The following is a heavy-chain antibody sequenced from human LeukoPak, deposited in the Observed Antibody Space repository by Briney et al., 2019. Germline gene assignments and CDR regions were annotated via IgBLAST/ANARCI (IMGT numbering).Heavy chain of an antibody. Sequence: GGSLRLSCAASGFTFSSYGMHWARQAPGKGLEWVAVISSDGSNKYYADSVKGRFTISRDNSKNTLYLQMNSLRAEDTAVYYCARGVYYDSSGLKGSAFDIWGQGTMVTVSS. CDR1: GFTFSSYG. J-gene: IGHJ3*02. V-gene: IGHV3-30*03. CDR3: ARGVYYDSSGLKGSAFDI. CDR2: ISSDGSNK. D-gene: IGHD3-22*01.